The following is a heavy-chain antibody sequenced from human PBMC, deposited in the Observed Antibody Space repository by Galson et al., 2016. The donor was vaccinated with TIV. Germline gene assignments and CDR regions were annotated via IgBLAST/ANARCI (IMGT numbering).Heavy chain of an antibody. CDR1: GGTFSNFV. J-gene: IGHJ4*02. CDR2: INPIFGTA. V-gene: IGHV1-69*06. Sequence: SVKVSCKASGGTFSNFVISWVRQAPGQGLEWMGSINPIFGTANYAQKFQGRVTITADTSTSTNYMALSSLRSEDTAVYYWARGRGYYFGSGSSYFDYWGQGSLVTVSS. D-gene: IGHD3-10*01. CDR3: ARGRGYYFGSGSSYFDY.